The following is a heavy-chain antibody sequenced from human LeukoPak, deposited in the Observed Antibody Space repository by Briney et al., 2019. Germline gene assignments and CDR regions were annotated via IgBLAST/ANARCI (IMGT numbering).Heavy chain of an antibody. D-gene: IGHD3-22*01. CDR2: IKQDGSEK. CDR1: GFTFSSYW. J-gene: IGHJ6*02. CDR3: ARANYYDSSGYYPPLDV. V-gene: IGHV3-7*04. Sequence: GGSLRLSCAASGFTFSSYWMSWVRQAPGKGLEWVANIKQDGSEKYYVDSVKGRFTISRDNAKNSLYLQMNSLSAEDTAVYYCARANYYDSSGYYPPLDVWGQGTTVTVSS.